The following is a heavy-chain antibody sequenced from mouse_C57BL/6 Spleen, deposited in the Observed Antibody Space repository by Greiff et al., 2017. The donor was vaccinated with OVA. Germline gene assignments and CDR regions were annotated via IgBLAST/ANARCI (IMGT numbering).Heavy chain of an antibody. V-gene: IGHV1-15*01. J-gene: IGHJ2*01. CDR1: GYTFTDYE. CDR2: IDPETGGT. CDR3: TRRDWDRDYFDY. Sequence: VQLQQSGAELVRPGASVTLSCKASGYTFTDYEMHWVKQTPVHGLEWIGAIDPETGGTAYNQKFKGKAILTADKSSSTAYMELRSLTSEDSAVDYCTRRDWDRDYFDYWGQGTTLTVSS. D-gene: IGHD4-1*01.